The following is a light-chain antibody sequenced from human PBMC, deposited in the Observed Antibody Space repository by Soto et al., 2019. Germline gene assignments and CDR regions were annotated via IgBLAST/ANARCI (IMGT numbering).Light chain of an antibody. J-gene: IGKJ4*01. V-gene: IGKV1-9*01. CDR3: QQLNSYPLT. Sequence: HLTQSPSSLSASVGDRVTITCRASQGISSYLAWYQQKPGTAPKLLIYAASTLQGGVPSRFSGSRTGTDFTLTISSLQPEDFATYYCQQLNSYPLTFGGGTKVEIK. CDR1: QGISSY. CDR2: AAS.